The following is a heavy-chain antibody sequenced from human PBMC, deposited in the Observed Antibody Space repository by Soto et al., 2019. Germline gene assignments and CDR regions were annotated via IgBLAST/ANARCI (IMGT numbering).Heavy chain of an antibody. J-gene: IGHJ6*02. CDR2: ISSSGSTI. V-gene: IGHV3-48*03. CDR3: AKVGSSATGKSRYYYYGLDV. Sequence: EVQLVESGGGLVQPGGSLRLSCAASGFTFSSYEMNWVRQAPGKGLEWVTYISSSGSTIYYADSVKGRFTISRDNAKNSLYLQMNSLRAEDTAVYYCAKVGSSATGKSRYYYYGLDVWGQGTTVSVSS. CDR1: GFTFSSYE. D-gene: IGHD6-13*01.